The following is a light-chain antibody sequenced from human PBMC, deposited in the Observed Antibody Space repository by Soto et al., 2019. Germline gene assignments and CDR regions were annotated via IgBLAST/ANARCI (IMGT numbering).Light chain of an antibody. CDR3: QQYNNWPIT. CDR1: QNILSN. J-gene: IGKJ5*01. V-gene: IGKV3-15*01. Sequence: EMVMTQSPATPSLSAVERAPLCWVASQNILSNLAWYQQKPGQAPRLLIYGASTRATGIPARFSGSGSGTEFTLTISSLQSEDFEIYYCQQYNNWPITFGQGTRLEIK. CDR2: GAS.